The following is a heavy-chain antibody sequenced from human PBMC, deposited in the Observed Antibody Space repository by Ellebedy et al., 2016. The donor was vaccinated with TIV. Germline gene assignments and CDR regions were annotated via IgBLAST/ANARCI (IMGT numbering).Heavy chain of an antibody. CDR2: INWNGAST. CDR3: AKGSDYYDSSGYSTDFGY. D-gene: IGHD3-22*01. V-gene: IGHV3-20*04. CDR1: GFIFDDYA. Sequence: GESLKISCAASGFIFDDYAMNWVRQAPGKGLEWVSGINWNGASTGYADSVKGRFTISRDNSKNTLYLQMNSLRAEDTAVYYCAKGSDYYDSSGYSTDFGYWGQGTLVTVSS. J-gene: IGHJ4*02.